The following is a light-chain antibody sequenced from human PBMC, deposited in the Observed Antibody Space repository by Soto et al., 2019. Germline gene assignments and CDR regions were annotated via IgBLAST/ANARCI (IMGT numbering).Light chain of an antibody. J-gene: IGKJ1*01. CDR1: QSVSSSY. CDR2: GAS. CDR3: PQYGSSTST. Sequence: EIVLTQSPGTLSLSPGERATLSCRASQSVSSSYLAWYQQKPGQAPRLLIYGASSRATGIPDRFSGSGSGTYFTLKISRLEPENFAVYYCPQYGSSTSTFGQGTKVEIK. V-gene: IGKV3-20*01.